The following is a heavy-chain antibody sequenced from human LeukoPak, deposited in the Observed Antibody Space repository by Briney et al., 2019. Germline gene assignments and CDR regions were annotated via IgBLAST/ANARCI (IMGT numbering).Heavy chain of an antibody. CDR3: ARGDWSETSGQRISFHY. CDR2: ISAYNGNT. D-gene: IGHD6-19*01. CDR1: GYTFTSYG. Sequence: GASVKVSCKASGYTFTSYGISWVRQAPGQGLEWMGWISAYNGNTNYAQKLQGRVTMTTNTSKSTAYMELRSLRSDDTAVYYCARGDWSETSGQRISFHYWGQGTLVTVSS. J-gene: IGHJ4*02. V-gene: IGHV1-18*01.